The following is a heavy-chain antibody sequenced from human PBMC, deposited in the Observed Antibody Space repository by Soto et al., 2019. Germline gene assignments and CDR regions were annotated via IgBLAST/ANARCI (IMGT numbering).Heavy chain of an antibody. J-gene: IGHJ4*02. D-gene: IGHD3-22*01. CDR3: ARVWDSSAPNFDY. Sequence: QVQLQESGPGLVKPSQTLSLTCTVSGGSISSGGYYWSWIRQHSGKGLEWIGYIYYSGSTYYNSSLKSRVTISVDTSKNQFSLKLSSVTAADTAVYYCARVWDSSAPNFDYWGQGTLVTVSS. CDR1: GGSISSGGYY. CDR2: IYYSGST. V-gene: IGHV4-31*03.